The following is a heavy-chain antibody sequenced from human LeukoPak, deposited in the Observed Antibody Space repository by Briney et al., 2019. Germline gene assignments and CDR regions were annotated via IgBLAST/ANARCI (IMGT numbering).Heavy chain of an antibody. CDR1: GYTLTGYY. D-gene: IGHD4-17*01. Sequence: ASVKVSCKASGYTLTGYYMHWVRQAPGQGREWMGWINPNSGGTNYAQKFQGRVTMTRDTSISTAYMELSRLRSDDTAVYYCARLDYGDYGGGDYWGQGTQVTVSS. CDR3: ARLDYGDYGGGDY. CDR2: INPNSGGT. V-gene: IGHV1-2*02. J-gene: IGHJ4*02.